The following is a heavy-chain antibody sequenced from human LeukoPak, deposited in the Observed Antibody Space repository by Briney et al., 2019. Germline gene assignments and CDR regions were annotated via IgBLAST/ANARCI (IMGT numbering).Heavy chain of an antibody. V-gene: IGHV4-59*08. J-gene: IGHJ5*02. D-gene: IGHD3-10*01. Sequence: PSETLSLTCTVSGGSISSYYWSWIRQPPGKGLEWIGYIYYSGSTYYNPSLKSRVTISVDTSKNQFSLKLSSGTAADTAVYYCARAGIYGSGSYSPNWFDPWGQGTLVTVSS. CDR2: IYYSGST. CDR1: GGSISSYY. CDR3: ARAGIYGSGSYSPNWFDP.